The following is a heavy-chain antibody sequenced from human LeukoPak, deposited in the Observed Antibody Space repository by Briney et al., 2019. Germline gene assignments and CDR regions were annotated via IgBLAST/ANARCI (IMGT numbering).Heavy chain of an antibody. J-gene: IGHJ5*02. CDR2: IDSDGSST. D-gene: IGHD1-26*01. CDR3: ASAWELRYNWFDP. V-gene: IGHV3-74*01. CDR1: GFTFSSYW. Sequence: PGGSLRLSCAASGFTFSSYWMHWVRQAPGKGLVWVSRIDSDGSSTSYADSVKGRFTISRDNAKNTLYLQMNSLRAEDTALYYCASAWELRYNWFDPWGQGTLVTVSS.